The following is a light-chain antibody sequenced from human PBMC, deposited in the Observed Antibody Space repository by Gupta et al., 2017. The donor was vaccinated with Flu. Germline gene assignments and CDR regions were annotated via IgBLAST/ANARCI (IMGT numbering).Light chain of an antibody. CDR2: LGS. Sequence: DFVMTQSPLYLPVTPGEPASISCRSSQSLLHSNGYNQLSWYLQRPGQSPQLLISLGSNRASGVPDSFSGSGSGTDFTLKISRVEAGDVDVYYCMQTLHRFTFGPGTKVDIK. CDR3: MQTLHRFT. J-gene: IGKJ3*01. CDR1: QSLLHSNGYNQ. V-gene: IGKV2-28*01.